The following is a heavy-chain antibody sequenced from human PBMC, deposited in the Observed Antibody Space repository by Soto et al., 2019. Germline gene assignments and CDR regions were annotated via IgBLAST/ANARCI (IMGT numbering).Heavy chain of an antibody. CDR1: GGSISSYY. Sequence: SETLSLTCTVSGGSISSYYWSWIRQPPGKGLEWIGYIYYSGSTNYNPSLKSRVTISVDTSKNQFSLKLSSVTAADTAVYYCAACAREGGLLCFGELLYPLYYYYGMDVLGQGTTVTVSS. D-gene: IGHD3-10*01. CDR3: AACAREGGLLCFGELLYPLYYYYGMDV. V-gene: IGHV4-59*01. J-gene: IGHJ6*02. CDR2: IYYSGST.